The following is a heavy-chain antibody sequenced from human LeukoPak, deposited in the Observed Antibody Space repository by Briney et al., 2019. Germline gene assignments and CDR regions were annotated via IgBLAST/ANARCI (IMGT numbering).Heavy chain of an antibody. CDR1: GYTFTNYA. J-gene: IGHJ4*02. D-gene: IGHD4-17*01. Sequence: ASVKVSCKASGYTFTNYAVHWVRQAPGQRLEWMGWINAGNGNTKCSQKFQGRVTITRDTSASTAYLELSSLTSEDTAVYYCASRTTVTTDFDYWGQGTLVTVSS. CDR3: ASRTTVTTDFDY. V-gene: IGHV1-3*01. CDR2: INAGNGNT.